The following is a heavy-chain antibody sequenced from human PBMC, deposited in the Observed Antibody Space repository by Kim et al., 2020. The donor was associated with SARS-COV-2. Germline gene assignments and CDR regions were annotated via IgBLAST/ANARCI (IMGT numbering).Heavy chain of an antibody. CDR3: AGFQINNSGSYYQTPYYYYGMDV. D-gene: IGHD1-26*01. Sequence: GGSLRLSCAASGFTFSSYAMSWVRQAPGKGLEWVSAISGSGGSTYYADSVKGRFTISRDNSKNTLYLQMNSLRAEDTAVYYCAGFQINNSGSYYQTPYYYYGMDVWGQGTTVTVSS. V-gene: IGHV3-23*01. CDR1: GFTFSSYA. CDR2: ISGSGGST. J-gene: IGHJ6*02.